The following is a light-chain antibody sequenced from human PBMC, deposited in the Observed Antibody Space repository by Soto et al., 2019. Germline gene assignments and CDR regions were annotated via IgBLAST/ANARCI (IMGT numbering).Light chain of an antibody. CDR3: QQSYSTPLYT. V-gene: IGKV1-39*01. CDR2: AAS. CDR1: QSISSY. Sequence: DIQMTQSPSSLSASVGDRVTITCRASQSISSYLNWYQQKQGKAPKLLIYAASSLHSGVPSRFSGSGSGTDFTLTISSLQPEDFATYYCQQSYSTPLYTFGQGTKLEIK. J-gene: IGKJ2*01.